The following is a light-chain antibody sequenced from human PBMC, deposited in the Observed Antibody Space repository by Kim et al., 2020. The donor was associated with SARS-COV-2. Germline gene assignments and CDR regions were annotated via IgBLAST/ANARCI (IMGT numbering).Light chain of an antibody. CDR2: GAS. V-gene: IGKV3-20*01. CDR3: QQYGSSPRT. J-gene: IGKJ2*02. Sequence: LSPGERATPSCRASQSVTSTYLAWYQQKPGQAPRLLLYGASSRATGIPDRFSGSGSGTDFTLTISRLEPEDFAVYYCQQYGSSPRTFGQGTKLEI. CDR1: QSVTSTY.